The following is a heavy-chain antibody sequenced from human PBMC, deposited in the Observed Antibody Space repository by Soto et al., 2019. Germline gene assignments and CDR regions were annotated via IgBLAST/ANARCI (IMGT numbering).Heavy chain of an antibody. J-gene: IGHJ4*02. D-gene: IGHD3-10*01. CDR2: ISANGQGI. CDR3: AKDRYYPRDQFHY. CDR1: GFTFTYYA. Sequence: EVQLLESGGGLVQPGGSLRLSCTASGFTFTYYAFSWVRQAPGKGLEWVSAISANGQGIYYADSVRGRFTISRDNSKNTLFLHMDSRRAEDTAVYYCAKDRYYPRDQFHYWGQGTLVTVSS. V-gene: IGHV3-23*01.